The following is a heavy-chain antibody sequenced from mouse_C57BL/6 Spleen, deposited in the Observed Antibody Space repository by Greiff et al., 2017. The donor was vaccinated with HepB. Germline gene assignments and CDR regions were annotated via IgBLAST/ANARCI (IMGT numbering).Heavy chain of an antibody. V-gene: IGHV1-59*01. CDR1: GYTFTSYW. CDR3: ARDMDY. CDR2: IDPSDSYT. J-gene: IGHJ4*01. Sequence: QVQLQQSGAELVRPGTSVKLSCKASGYTFTSYWMHWVKQRPGQGLEWIGVIDPSDSYTNYNQKFKGKATLTVDTSSSTAYMQLSSLTSEDSAVYYCARDMDYWGQGTSVTVSS.